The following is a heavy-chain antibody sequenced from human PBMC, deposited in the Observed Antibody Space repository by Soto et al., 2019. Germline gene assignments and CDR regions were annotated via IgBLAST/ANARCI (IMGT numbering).Heavy chain of an antibody. CDR1: GGSISRSSYY. CDR2: IYYSGST. D-gene: IGHD6-13*01. CDR3: ATHSSSRTFDY. Sequence: NLSLTCTVSGGSISRSSYYWGWIRQPPGKGLEWIGSIYYSGSTYYNPSLKSRVTISVDTSKNQFSLKLSSVTAADTAVYYCATHSSSRTFDYWGQGTLVTFSS. V-gene: IGHV4-39*01. J-gene: IGHJ4*02.